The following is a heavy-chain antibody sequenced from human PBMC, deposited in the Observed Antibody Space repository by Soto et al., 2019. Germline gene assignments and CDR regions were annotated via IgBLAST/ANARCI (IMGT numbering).Heavy chain of an antibody. Sequence: SETLSLTCAVYGGSFSGYYWSWIRQPPGKGLEWIGEINHSGSTNYNPSLKSRVTISVDTSKNQFSLKLSSVTAADTAVYYCARRTVVVVAATHIDYWGQGTLVTVSS. D-gene: IGHD2-15*01. J-gene: IGHJ4*02. CDR1: GGSFSGYY. CDR3: ARRTVVVVAATHIDY. V-gene: IGHV4-34*01. CDR2: INHSGST.